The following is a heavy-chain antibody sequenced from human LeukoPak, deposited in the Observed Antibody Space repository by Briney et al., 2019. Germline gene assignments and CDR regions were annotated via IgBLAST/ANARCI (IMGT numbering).Heavy chain of an antibody. CDR2: ISGSGRTM. D-gene: IGHD5-12*01. Sequence: GGSLRLSCAASGFTFSSYEMNWVRQAPGKRLEWVSYISGSGRTMSYADSVKGRFTISRDNAKNSLYLQMNSLRVEDTAVYHSATGGVYGYDVFDYRGQGTLVTVSS. J-gene: IGHJ4*02. V-gene: IGHV3-48*03. CDR3: ATGGVYGYDVFDY. CDR1: GFTFSSYE.